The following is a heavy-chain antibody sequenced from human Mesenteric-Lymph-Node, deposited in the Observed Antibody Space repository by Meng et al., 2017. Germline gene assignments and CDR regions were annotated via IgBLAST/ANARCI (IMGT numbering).Heavy chain of an antibody. D-gene: IGHD6-6*01. CDR1: GGSTSSGDYY. CDR2: IYNSGST. J-gene: IGHJ4*02. V-gene: IGHV4-30-4*01. Sequence: QLTGSGPGLVKPSPTRSLTCTGSGGSTSSGDYYWSWIRQPPGKGLEWIGYIYNSGSTYYNPSLRSRVTISVDTSKNQFSLRLNSVTAADTAVYYCARDLGSIAALGYWGQGTLVTVSS. CDR3: ARDLGSIAALGY.